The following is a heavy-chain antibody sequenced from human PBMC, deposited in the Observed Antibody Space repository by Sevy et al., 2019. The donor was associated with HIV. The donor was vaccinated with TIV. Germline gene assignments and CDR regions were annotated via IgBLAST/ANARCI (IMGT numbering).Heavy chain of an antibody. D-gene: IGHD3-3*01. CDR1: GFTFRSYS. CDR3: ARDMTIFGVVVGMDV. V-gene: IGHV3-21*01. CDR2: ISDSSNYI. Sequence: GSLRLSCAASGFTFRSYSMNWVRQAPGKGLEWVSSISDSSNYIYYGESVKGRFTISRDNAKKSLFLQMNSLRAEDTAVYYWARDMTIFGVVVGMDVWGQGTTVTVSS. J-gene: IGHJ6*02.